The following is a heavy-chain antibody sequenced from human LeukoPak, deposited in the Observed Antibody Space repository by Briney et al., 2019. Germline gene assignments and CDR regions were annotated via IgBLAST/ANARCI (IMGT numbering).Heavy chain of an antibody. CDR1: GYTFTSYG. CDR3: AREGDYSSGWDRADY. V-gene: IGHV1-18*01. Sequence: GASVKVSCKASGYTFTSYGITWARQASGQGLEWMGWISAYNGNTNHAQKFQDRVTMTTDTSTSTAYMELRSLRSDDTAVYYCAREGDYSSGWDRADYWGQGTLVTVSS. J-gene: IGHJ4*02. CDR2: ISAYNGNT. D-gene: IGHD6-19*01.